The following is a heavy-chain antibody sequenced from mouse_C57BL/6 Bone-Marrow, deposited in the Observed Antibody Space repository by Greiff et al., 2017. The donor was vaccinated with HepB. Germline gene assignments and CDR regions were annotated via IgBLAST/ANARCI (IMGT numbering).Heavy chain of an antibody. Sequence: QVQLQQPGAELVKPRASVKLSCKASGYTFTSYWMQWVKQRPGQGLEWIGEIDPSDSYTNYNQKFKGKATLTVDTSSSTAYMQLSSLTSEDSAVYYCARDSNLFAYWGQGTLVTVSA. CDR3: ARDSNLFAY. J-gene: IGHJ3*01. V-gene: IGHV1-50*01. CDR1: GYTFTSYW. CDR2: IDPSDSYT. D-gene: IGHD2-5*01.